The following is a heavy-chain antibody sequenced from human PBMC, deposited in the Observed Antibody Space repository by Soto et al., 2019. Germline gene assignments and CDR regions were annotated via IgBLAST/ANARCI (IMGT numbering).Heavy chain of an antibody. CDR2: IIPIFGTA. Sequence: GASVKVSCKASGGTFSSYAISRVRQAPGQGLEWMGGIIPIFGTANYAQKFQGRVTITADKSTSTAYMELSSLRSEDTAVYYCARAADTYYDFWSGYYRVYYYYGMDVWGQGTTVTVSS. V-gene: IGHV1-69*06. D-gene: IGHD3-3*01. J-gene: IGHJ6*02. CDR3: ARAADTYYDFWSGYYRVYYYYGMDV. CDR1: GGTFSSYA.